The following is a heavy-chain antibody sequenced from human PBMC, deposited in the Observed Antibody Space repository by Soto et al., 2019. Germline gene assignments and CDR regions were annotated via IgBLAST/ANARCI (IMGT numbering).Heavy chain of an antibody. CDR3: ANPDDLYFDY. CDR1: GFTFSSYG. CDR2: ISYDGSNK. Sequence: GGSLRLSCAASGFTFSSYGMHWVRQAPGKGLEWVAVISYDGSNKYYADSVKGRFTISRDNSKNTLYLQMNSLRAEDTAVYYCANPDDLYFDYWGQGTLVTVSS. J-gene: IGHJ4*02. D-gene: IGHD1-1*01. V-gene: IGHV3-30*18.